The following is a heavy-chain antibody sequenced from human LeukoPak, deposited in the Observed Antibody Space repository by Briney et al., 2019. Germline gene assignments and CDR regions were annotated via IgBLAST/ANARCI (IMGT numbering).Heavy chain of an antibody. CDR3: ARDTQNYYDSSGYYYGFDY. Sequence: GGSLRLSCAASGFTFSIYRMNCVRQAPGKGLEWGSYISSSSSTIYYADSVKGRFTISRDNAKNSLYLQMNSLRAEDTAVYYCARDTQNYYDSSGYYYGFDYWGQGTLVTVSS. D-gene: IGHD3-22*01. V-gene: IGHV3-48*01. CDR2: ISSSSSTI. CDR1: GFTFSIYR. J-gene: IGHJ4*02.